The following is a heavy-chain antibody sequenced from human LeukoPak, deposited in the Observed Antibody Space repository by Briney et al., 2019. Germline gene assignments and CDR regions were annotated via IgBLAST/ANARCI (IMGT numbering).Heavy chain of an antibody. D-gene: IGHD6-13*01. CDR2: ISSSGSTK. V-gene: IGHV3-48*04. CDR3: ARGERSSWYQYFDY. CDR1: GFTFSSYW. J-gene: IGHJ4*02. Sequence: RSGGSLRLSCSASGFTFSSYWMSWVRQAPGKGLEWVSYISSSGSTKYYADSVKGRFTISRDNAKNSLYLQMNSLRAEDTAVYYCARGERSSWYQYFDYWGQGTLVTVSS.